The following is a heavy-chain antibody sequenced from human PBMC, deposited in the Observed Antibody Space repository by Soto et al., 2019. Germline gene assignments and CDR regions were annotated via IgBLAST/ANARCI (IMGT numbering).Heavy chain of an antibody. J-gene: IGHJ6*02. Sequence: QVQLQESGPGLVKPSQTLSLTCTVSGGSISSGDYYWSWIRQPPGKGLEWIGYIYYSGSTYYNPSLKSRVTISVDTSKNQCSLKLSSVTAADTAVYYCVRAVVILLPPLFGGMDVWGQGTTVTVSS. CDR1: GGSISSGDYY. CDR3: VRAVVILLPPLFGGMDV. V-gene: IGHV4-30-4*01. D-gene: IGHD3-3*01. CDR2: IYYSGST.